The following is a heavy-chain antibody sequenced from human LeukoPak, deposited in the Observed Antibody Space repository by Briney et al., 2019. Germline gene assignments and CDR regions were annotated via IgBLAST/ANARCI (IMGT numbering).Heavy chain of an antibody. Sequence: TSVKVSCKASGFTFTSSAVQWVRPARGQRLEWIGWIVVGSGNTNYAQKFQERVTITRDMSTSTAYMELSSLRSEDTAVYYCAASPDYDDSSGYSYYFDYWGQGTLVTVSS. CDR3: AASPDYDDSSGYSYYFDY. CDR1: GFTFTSSA. D-gene: IGHD3-22*01. V-gene: IGHV1-58*01. J-gene: IGHJ4*02. CDR2: IVVGSGNT.